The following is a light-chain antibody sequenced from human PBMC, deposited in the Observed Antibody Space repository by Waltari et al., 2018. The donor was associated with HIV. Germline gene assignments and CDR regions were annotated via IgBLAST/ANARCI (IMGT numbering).Light chain of an antibody. V-gene: IGLV1-47*01. CDR2: RNN. Sequence: QSVLTQPPSTSGTPGQRVTISCFGSSSKIGSNYVYWYQQLPGTAPKLLIYRNNQRPSGVPDRFSGSKSGTSASLAISGLRSEDEGDYSCAAWDDTRGGLWVFGGGTKVTVL. J-gene: IGLJ3*02. CDR3: AAWDDTRGGLWV. CDR1: SSKIGSNY.